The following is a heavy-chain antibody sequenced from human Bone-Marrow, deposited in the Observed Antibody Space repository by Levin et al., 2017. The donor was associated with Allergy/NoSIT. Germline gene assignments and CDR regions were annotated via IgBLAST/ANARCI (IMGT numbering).Heavy chain of an antibody. J-gene: IGHJ4*02. Sequence: GESLKISCVASGFTFSGYSMNWVRQAPGKGLEWISYIRPDNDIRSYADSVKGRFTISRDNAKNSLYLQMNSLRAADTAVYYCARDHSWSSDSWGQETLVTVSS. V-gene: IGHV3-48*04. CDR2: IRPDNDIR. D-gene: IGHD2-8*02. CDR3: ARDHSWSSDS. CDR1: GFTFSGYS.